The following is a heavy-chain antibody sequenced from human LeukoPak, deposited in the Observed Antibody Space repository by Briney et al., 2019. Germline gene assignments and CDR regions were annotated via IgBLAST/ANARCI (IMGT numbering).Heavy chain of an antibody. V-gene: IGHV3-7*01. CDR3: ARGGYSFDY. D-gene: IGHD5-12*01. J-gene: IGHJ4*02. CDR1: GFSLSGYW. CDR2: LHADGIEK. Sequence: GGSLRLSCATSGFSLSGYWMSWVRQAPGKGPEWVARLHADGIEKYYVDSVKGRFTISRDNAKNSLYLQMNSLRVEDTAVYYCARGGYSFDYLGQGTLVTVSS.